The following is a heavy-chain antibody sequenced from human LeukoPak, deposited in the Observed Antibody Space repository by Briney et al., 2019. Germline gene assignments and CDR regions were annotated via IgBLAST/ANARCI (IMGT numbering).Heavy chain of an antibody. CDR1: GFTFSSYA. CDR3: AKVLQKYSSSPPGDY. CDR2: ISGSGGST. J-gene: IGHJ4*02. V-gene: IGHV3-23*01. D-gene: IGHD6-13*01. Sequence: GGSLRLSCAASGFTFSSYAMSWVRQAPGKGLEWVSAISGSGGSTCYADSVKGRFTISRDNSKNTLYLQMNSLRAEDTAVYYCAKVLQKYSSSPPGDYWGQGTLVTVSS.